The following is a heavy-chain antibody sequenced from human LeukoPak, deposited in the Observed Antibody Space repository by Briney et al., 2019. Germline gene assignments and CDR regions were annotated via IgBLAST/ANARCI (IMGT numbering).Heavy chain of an antibody. V-gene: IGHV3-7*01. D-gene: IGHD6-13*01. CDR2: IKEDGSVK. CDR3: ARDSGYSTFDI. CDR1: GFTFSRSW. Sequence: GGSLRLSCVASGFTFSRSWMSWVRQAPGKGPEWVANIKEDGSVKNYVDFVKGRFTISRDNAKKSLFLQMNSLRAEDTAAYYCARDSGYSTFDIWGQGAMVPVSS. J-gene: IGHJ3*02.